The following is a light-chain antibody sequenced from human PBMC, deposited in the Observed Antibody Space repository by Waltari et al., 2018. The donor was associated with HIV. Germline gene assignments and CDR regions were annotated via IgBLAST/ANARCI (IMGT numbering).Light chain of an antibody. CDR1: SSNIGANFD. V-gene: IGLV1-40*01. CDR2: ANS. CDR3: QSFDSSLNAYV. Sequence: QSVLTQAPSVSGAPGQRVTISCTGSSSNIGANFDVHWYQLLPGSSPKLLIFANSIRPPGVPDRFSGSKSGTSASLAITGLHPDDEAEYYCQSFDSSLNAYVFGTGTTVIVL. J-gene: IGLJ1*01.